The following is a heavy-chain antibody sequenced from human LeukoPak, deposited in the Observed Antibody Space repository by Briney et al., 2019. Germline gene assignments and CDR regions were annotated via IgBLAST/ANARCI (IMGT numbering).Heavy chain of an antibody. V-gene: IGHV6-1*01. Sequence: SQTLSLTCAISGDSVSSNSAAWNWIRQSPSRGLEWLGRTYYRSKWYSDYAGSVKSPLTLNPDTSKNQFSLQLTSVTPEDTAVYYCARDSSGWRSIFDYWGQGTLVSVSS. CDR2: TYYRSKWYS. CDR1: GDSVSSNSAA. D-gene: IGHD6-19*01. CDR3: ARDSSGWRSIFDY. J-gene: IGHJ4*02.